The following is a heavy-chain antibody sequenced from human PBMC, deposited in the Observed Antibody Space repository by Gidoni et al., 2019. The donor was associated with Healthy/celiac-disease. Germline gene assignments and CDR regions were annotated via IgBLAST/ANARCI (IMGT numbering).Heavy chain of an antibody. CDR1: GGTFSSYA. J-gene: IGHJ6*02. V-gene: IGHV1-69*01. Sequence: QVQLVQSGAEVKKPGSSVKVSCKASGGTFSSYAISWVRQAPGQGLEWMGGIIPIFGTANYAQKFQGRVTITADESTSTAYMELSSLRSEDTAVYYCARVWKAVAGKGPFYYYYGMDVWGQGTTVTVSS. CDR2: IIPIFGTA. D-gene: IGHD6-19*01. CDR3: ARVWKAVAGKGPFYYYYGMDV.